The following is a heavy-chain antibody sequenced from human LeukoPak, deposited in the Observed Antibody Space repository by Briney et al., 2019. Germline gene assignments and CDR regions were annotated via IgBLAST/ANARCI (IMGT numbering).Heavy chain of an antibody. V-gene: IGHV3-48*03. CDR2: ISSSGNTI. CDR1: GFTFNNYE. CDR3: AKNFDY. J-gene: IGHJ4*02. Sequence: GGSLRLSCAASGFTFNNYEMNWVRQAPGKGLEWVSHISSSGNTIYYADSVKGRFTISRDNSKNTLYLQMNSLRAEDTAVYYCAKNFDYWGQGTLVTVSS.